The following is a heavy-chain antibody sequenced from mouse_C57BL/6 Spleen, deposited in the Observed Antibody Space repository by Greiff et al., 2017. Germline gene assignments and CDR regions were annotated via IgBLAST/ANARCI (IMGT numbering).Heavy chain of an antibody. D-gene: IGHD1-1*01. CDR3: ARHPYYYGSRGYAMDY. CDR1: GYTFTSYW. Sequence: QVQLQQPGAELVKPGASVKMSCKASGYTFTSYWITWVKQRPGQGLEWIGDIYPGSGSTNYSEKFKSKATLTVDTSSSTAYMQLSSLTSEDSAVYYCARHPYYYGSRGYAMDYWGQGTSVTVSS. J-gene: IGHJ4*01. CDR2: IYPGSGST. V-gene: IGHV1-55*01.